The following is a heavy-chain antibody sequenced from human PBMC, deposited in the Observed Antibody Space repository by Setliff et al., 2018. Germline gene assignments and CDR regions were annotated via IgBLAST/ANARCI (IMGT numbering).Heavy chain of an antibody. CDR1: GGSISNSGYS. J-gene: IGHJ4*02. CDR2: IYYSGST. V-gene: IGHV4-39*01. Sequence: ASETLSLTCTVSGGSISNSGYSWGWIRQPPGKGLEWIGSIYYSGSTYYKSSLKSRVTISVDTSENQFSLKLNSVTAADTAVYHCARSFSRREKFLLDYWGQGALVTVSS. CDR3: ARSFSRREKFLLDY.